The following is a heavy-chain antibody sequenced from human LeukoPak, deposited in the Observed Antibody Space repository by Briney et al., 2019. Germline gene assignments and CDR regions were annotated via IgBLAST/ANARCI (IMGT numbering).Heavy chain of an antibody. CDR2: IFQGGTT. Sequence: PSETLSLTCTVSGYSIRSGFYWGWIRQAPGKGLEWIGSIFQGGTTFYNPSLKSRVIISADTSNNEFSLKLSSVTTADTAVYYCARQTGSSWYYAFDIWGQGTVVTVSS. CDR1: GYSIRSGFY. J-gene: IGHJ3*02. D-gene: IGHD6-13*01. V-gene: IGHV4-38-2*02. CDR3: ARQTGSSWYYAFDI.